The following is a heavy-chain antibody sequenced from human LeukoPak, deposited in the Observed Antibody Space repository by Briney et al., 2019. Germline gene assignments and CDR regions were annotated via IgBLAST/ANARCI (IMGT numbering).Heavy chain of an antibody. CDR1: GYIFTPYA. CDR2: ISAFNGNA. CDR3: AREFKPPGMSMIADFYGMDV. V-gene: IGHV1-18*01. J-gene: IGHJ6*02. Sequence: GASVKVSCKASGYIFTPYAIIWVRQAPGQGLEWMGGISAFNGNANYAQKFQGRVTLTTDTSTRTAYMELRSLRSDDTAVYFCAREFKPPGMSMIADFYGMDVWGQGTTVTVSS. D-gene: IGHD3-22*01.